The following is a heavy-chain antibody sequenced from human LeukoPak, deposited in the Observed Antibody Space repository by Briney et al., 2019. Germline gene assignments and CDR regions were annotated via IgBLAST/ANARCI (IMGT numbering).Heavy chain of an antibody. CDR3: AKDRYYGSGSPPAA. CDR1: GFTFSSYG. J-gene: IGHJ3*01. V-gene: IGHV3-30*02. CDR2: IRYDGSNK. Sequence: GGSLRLSCAASGFTFSSYGMHWVRQAPGKGLEWVAFIRYDGSNKYYADSVKGRITISRDNSKNTLYLQMNSLRAEDTAVYYCAKDRYYGSGSPPAAWGQGTMVTVSS. D-gene: IGHD3-10*01.